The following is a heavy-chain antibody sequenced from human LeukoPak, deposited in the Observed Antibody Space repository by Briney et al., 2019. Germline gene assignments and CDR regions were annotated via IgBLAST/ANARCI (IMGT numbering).Heavy chain of an antibody. J-gene: IGHJ3*02. Sequence: SETLSLTCAVYGGSFSGYYWSWIRRPPGKGLEWIGEINHSGSTNYNPSLKSRVTISVDTSKNQFSLKLSSVTAADTAVYYCARKVFHVAFDIWGQGTMVTVSS. D-gene: IGHD2-21*01. V-gene: IGHV4-34*01. CDR2: INHSGST. CDR1: GGSFSGYY. CDR3: ARKVFHVAFDI.